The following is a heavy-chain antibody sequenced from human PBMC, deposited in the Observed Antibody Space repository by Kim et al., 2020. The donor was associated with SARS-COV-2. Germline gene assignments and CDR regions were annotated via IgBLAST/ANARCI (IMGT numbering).Heavy chain of an antibody. J-gene: IGHJ5*02. CDR2: IYYSGST. V-gene: IGHV4-39*01. CDR3: ARRAWFDP. CDR1: GGSITSSSYY. Sequence: SETLSLTCTVSGGSITSSSYYWGWIRQPPGKGLEWIGSIYYSGSTYYNPSLKSRVTISVDTSKNQFSLKLSSVTAADTAVYYCARRAWFDPWGQGALVTVSS.